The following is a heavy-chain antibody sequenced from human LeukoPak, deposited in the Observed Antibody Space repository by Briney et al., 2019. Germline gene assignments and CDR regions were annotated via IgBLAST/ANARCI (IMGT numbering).Heavy chain of an antibody. V-gene: IGHV4-31*03. CDR3: ARNLLATGAWNLAGAFDI. CDR1: GGSISSGGYY. D-gene: IGHD5-12*01. CDR2: IYYSGST. J-gene: IGHJ3*02. Sequence: PSETLSLTCTVSGGSISSGGYYWSWIRQHPGKGLEWIGYIYYSGSTYYNPSLKSRVTISVDTSKNQFSLKLSSVTAADTAVYYCARNLLATGAWNLAGAFDIWGQGTMVTVSS.